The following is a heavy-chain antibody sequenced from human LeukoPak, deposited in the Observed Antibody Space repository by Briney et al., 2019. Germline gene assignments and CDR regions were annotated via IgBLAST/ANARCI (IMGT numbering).Heavy chain of an antibody. CDR3: ARVRRITMIVVVPAKGGYNWFDP. J-gene: IGHJ5*02. V-gene: IGHV4-59*08. CDR1: GGSISSYY. D-gene: IGHD3-22*01. CDR2: IYYSGST. Sequence: SETLSLTCTVSGGSISSYYWSWIRQPPGKGLEWIGYIYYSGSTNYNPSLKSRVTISVDTSKNQFSPKLSSVTAADTAVYYCARVRRITMIVVVPAKGGYNWFDPWGQGTLVTVSS.